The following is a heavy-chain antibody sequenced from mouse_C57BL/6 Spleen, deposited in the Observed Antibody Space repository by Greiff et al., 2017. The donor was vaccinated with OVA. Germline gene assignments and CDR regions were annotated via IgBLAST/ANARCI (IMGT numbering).Heavy chain of an antibody. V-gene: IGHV5-9-1*02. CDR2: ISSGGDYI. D-gene: IGHD1-1*01. CDR3: TRENPRYCYGSSYVWFAY. CDR1: GFTFSSYA. J-gene: IGHJ3*01. Sequence: EVQGVESGEGLVKPGGSLKLSCAASGFTFSSYAMSWVRQTPEKRLEWVAYISSGGDYIYYADTVKGRFTISRDTARNTLYLQMSILKSEDTSMYYCTRENPRYCYGSSYVWFAYWGQGTLVTVSA.